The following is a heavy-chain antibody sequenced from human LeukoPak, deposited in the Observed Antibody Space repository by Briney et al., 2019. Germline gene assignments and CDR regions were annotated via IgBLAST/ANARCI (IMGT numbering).Heavy chain of an antibody. J-gene: IGHJ4*02. D-gene: IGHD4-17*01. Sequence: GGSLRLSCAASGFTFSSYAMHWVRQAPGKGLEYVSAISSNGGSTYYANSVKGRFTISRDNSKNTLYLQMGSLRAEDMAVYYCARVSGTVSNDYWGQGTLVTVSS. CDR1: GFTFSSYA. CDR2: ISSNGGST. V-gene: IGHV3-64*01. CDR3: ARVSGTVSNDY.